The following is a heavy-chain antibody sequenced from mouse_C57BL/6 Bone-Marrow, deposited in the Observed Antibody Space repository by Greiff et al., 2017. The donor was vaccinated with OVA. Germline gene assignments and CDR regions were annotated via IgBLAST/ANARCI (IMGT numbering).Heavy chain of an antibody. V-gene: IGHV1-80*01. CDR1: GYAFSSYW. J-gene: IGHJ2*01. CDR3: ARGYF. Sequence: QVQLKESGAELVKPGASVEISCKASGYAFSSYWMNWVKQRPGKGLEWIGQIYPGDGDTNYNGQVKGKATLTAAKSSSTAFMQLSSLTSEDSAVYFCARGYFWGQGTTLTVSS. CDR2: IYPGDGDT.